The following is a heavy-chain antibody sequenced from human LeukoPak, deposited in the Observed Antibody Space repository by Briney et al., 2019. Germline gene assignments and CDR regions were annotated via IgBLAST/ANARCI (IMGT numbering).Heavy chain of an antibody. J-gene: IGHJ4*02. D-gene: IGHD3-10*01. CDR2: IYHSEST. CDR1: GYSISSGYY. V-gene: IGHV4-38-2*01. CDR3: ARDYGSGSYYRPFDY. Sequence: KSSETLSLTCAVSGYSISSGYYWGWIRQPPGKGLEWIGSIYHSESTYYNPSLKSRVTISVDTSKNQFSLKLSSVTAADTAVYYCARDYGSGSYYRPFDYWGQGTLVTVSS.